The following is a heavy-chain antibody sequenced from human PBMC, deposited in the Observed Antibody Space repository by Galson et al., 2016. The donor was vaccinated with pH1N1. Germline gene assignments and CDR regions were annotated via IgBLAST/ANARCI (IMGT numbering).Heavy chain of an antibody. V-gene: IGHV1-46*01. Sequence: SVKVSCKASGYIFTSSYLHWVRQVPGQGLEWMGIIDPGGDSTYYAQKFQDRVTMTTDTSTNTIYMELSSLRSDDTAVYYCARDTFDSGYYYSDCWGQATLVIVAS. CDR1: GYIFTSSY. CDR3: ARDTFDSGYYYSDC. J-gene: IGHJ4*02. D-gene: IGHD3-22*01. CDR2: IDPGGDST.